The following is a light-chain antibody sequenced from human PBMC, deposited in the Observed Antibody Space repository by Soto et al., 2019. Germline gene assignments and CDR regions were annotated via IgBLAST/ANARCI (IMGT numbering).Light chain of an antibody. CDR2: VAS. V-gene: IGKV3-15*01. J-gene: IGKJ1*01. CDR3: QQYNNRPQT. CDR1: QSVSSN. Sequence: EIVMTQSPATLSVSPGERATLSCRASQSVSSNLAWYQQKPGQAPRLLIYVASTRATGIPARFSGSGSGTEFTLTISSLQSEDFVVYYCQQYNNRPQTFGQGTKVDIK.